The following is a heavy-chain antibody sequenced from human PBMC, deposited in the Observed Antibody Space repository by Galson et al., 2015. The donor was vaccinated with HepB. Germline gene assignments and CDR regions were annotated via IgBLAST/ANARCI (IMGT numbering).Heavy chain of an antibody. CDR1: GGSISSGSYY. D-gene: IGHD3-3*01. Sequence: TLSLTCTVSGGSISSGSYYWSWVRQPAGKGLEWIGRIYTSGSTNYNPSLKSRVTMSVDTSKNQFSLKLSSVTAADTAVYYCASNFITIFGVEANWFDPWGQGTLVTVSS. CDR2: IYTSGST. CDR3: ASNFITIFGVEANWFDP. V-gene: IGHV4-61*02. J-gene: IGHJ5*02.